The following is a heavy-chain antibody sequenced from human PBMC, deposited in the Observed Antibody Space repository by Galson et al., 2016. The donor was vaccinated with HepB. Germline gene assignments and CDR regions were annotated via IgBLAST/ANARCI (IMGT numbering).Heavy chain of an antibody. Sequence: QSGAEVKKPGESLKISCQGSDYSINSYWIGWVRQMPGKGLEWMGVIYPADSDARYTPSFQGHVTISADKSISTASLHWSSLRASDYAMYYCTRRQRLARDSSFDYWGQGTLVTVSS. CDR1: DYSINSYW. CDR3: TRRQRLARDSSFDY. D-gene: IGHD1-1*01. J-gene: IGHJ4*02. V-gene: IGHV5-51*03. CDR2: IYPADSDA.